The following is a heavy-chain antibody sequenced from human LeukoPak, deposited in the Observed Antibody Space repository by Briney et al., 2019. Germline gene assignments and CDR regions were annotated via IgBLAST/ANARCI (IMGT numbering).Heavy chain of an antibody. Sequence: GGSLRLSCAASGFTFSNYWMSWVRQAPGKGLEWVANIRQDGSEKYYVNSVKGRFTISRDNAKNSLYLQMNSLRTEDTAIYYCAREDDWNYEDYWGQGTLVTVSS. V-gene: IGHV3-7*01. CDR1: GFTFSNYW. CDR3: AREDDWNYEDY. CDR2: IRQDGSEK. D-gene: IGHD1-7*01. J-gene: IGHJ4*02.